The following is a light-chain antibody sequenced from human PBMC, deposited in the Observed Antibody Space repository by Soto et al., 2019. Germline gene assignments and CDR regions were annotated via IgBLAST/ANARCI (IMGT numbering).Light chain of an antibody. J-gene: IGLJ2*01. Sequence: QSALIQPASVSGSPGQSITISCTGTNGDVGSYDLVSWYQQYPGKAPKLIIYEVNKRPSGVSNRFSGAKSGNTASLTISGLQTEDEADYDCCSYAGGNTLIFGGGTKVTVL. V-gene: IGLV2-23*02. CDR2: EVN. CDR3: CSYAGGNTLI. CDR1: NGDVGSYDL.